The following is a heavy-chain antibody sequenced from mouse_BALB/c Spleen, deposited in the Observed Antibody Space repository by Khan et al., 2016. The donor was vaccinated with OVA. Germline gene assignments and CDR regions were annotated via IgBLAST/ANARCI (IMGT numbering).Heavy chain of an antibody. Sequence: QVQLKQSGAELARPGASVKLSCTASGYTFTSYTIHWIKERPGQGLEWIGNINPSNGYTNYNQKFKDKATLTTDKSSTTAYLQLSSLTSDDSAVYNCVRDGAYHRNDGWFAYWGQGTLVTVSA. V-gene: IGHV1-4*01. CDR3: VRDGAYHRNDGWFAY. D-gene: IGHD2-14*01. CDR2: INPSNGYT. J-gene: IGHJ3*01. CDR1: GYTFTSYT.